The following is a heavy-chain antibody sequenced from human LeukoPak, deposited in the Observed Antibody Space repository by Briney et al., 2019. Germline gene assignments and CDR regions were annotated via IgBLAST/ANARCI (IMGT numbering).Heavy chain of an antibody. J-gene: IGHJ5*02. CDR2: INPKRGDT. V-gene: IGHV1-2*06. CDR3: ARGGRDTDPYNWFDP. CDR1: GYPFTFFY. Sequence: ASMKVSCKASGYPFTFFYIHWVRQAPGQGLEWMGRINPKRGDTDFAQKFQGRVTMTRDTPITTVYMELSRLTSDDTAVYYCARGGRDTDPYNWFDPWGQGTLVTVSS.